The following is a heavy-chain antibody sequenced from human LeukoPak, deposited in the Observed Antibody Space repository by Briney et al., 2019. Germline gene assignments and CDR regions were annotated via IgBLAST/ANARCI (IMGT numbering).Heavy chain of an antibody. J-gene: IGHJ5*02. V-gene: IGHV3-21*01. Sequence: PGGSLRLSCAASGITFSSYAMSWVRQAPGKGLEWVSPISSSSSYIYYADSVKGRFTISRDNAKNSLYLQMNSLRAEDTAVYYCAREAGIIVDRWGQGTLVTVSS. CDR3: AREAGIIVDR. CDR1: GITFSSYA. D-gene: IGHD3-16*02. CDR2: ISSSSSYI.